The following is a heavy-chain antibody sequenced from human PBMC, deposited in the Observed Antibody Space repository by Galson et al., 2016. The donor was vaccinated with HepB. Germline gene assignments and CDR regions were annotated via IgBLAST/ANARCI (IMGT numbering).Heavy chain of an antibody. CDR3: AKALGAGWGYYLDY. V-gene: IGHV3-23*01. J-gene: IGHJ4*02. Sequence: SLRLSCAASGFTFRSYAMNWVRQAPGKGLEWVSAISGSGVRTYYADSVKGRFTITRDNSKKTPYLQMNSLRADDTAVYYCAKALGAGWGYYLDYWGQGTLVTVSS. CDR1: GFTFRSYA. CDR2: ISGSGVRT. D-gene: IGHD3-16*01.